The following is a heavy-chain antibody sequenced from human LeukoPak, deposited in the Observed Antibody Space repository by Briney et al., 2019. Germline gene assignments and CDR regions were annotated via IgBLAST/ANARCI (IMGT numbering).Heavy chain of an antibody. J-gene: IGHJ4*02. CDR3: AEGRDYADY. CDR2: ISWNSGSI. D-gene: IGHD4-17*01. Sequence: GRSLRLSCAASGFTFDDYAMHWVRQAPGKGLEWVSGISWNSGSIGYADSVKGRFTISRDNAKNSLYLQMNSLRAEDTALYYCAEGRDYADYWGQGTLVTVSS. CDR1: GFTFDDYA. V-gene: IGHV3-9*01.